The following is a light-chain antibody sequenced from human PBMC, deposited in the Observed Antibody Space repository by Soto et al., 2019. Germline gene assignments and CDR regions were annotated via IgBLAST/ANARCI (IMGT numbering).Light chain of an antibody. J-gene: IGLJ2*01. V-gene: IGLV2-11*01. Sequence: QSVLTQPRSVSGSPGQSVTISCTGTSSDVGAYNYVSWYQQHPGKAPKLIICHVSKRPSGVPDRFSGSKSGNTASLTISGLQAEDEADYYCCSYAGTYTVVFGGGTKLTVL. CDR1: SSDVGAYNY. CDR2: HVS. CDR3: CSYAGTYTVV.